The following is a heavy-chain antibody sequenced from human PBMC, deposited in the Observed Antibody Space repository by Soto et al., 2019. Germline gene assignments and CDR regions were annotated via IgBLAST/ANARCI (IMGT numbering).Heavy chain of an antibody. Sequence: SETLSLTCAVYGGSFSGYYWSWIRQPPGKGLEWIGEINYSGSTNYNPSLKSRVTISVDTSKNQFSLKLSSVTAADTAVYYCATKPNDMFDPWGQGTLVTVSS. CDR2: INYSGST. CDR1: GGSFSGYY. J-gene: IGHJ5*02. CDR3: ATKPNDMFDP. V-gene: IGHV4-34*01. D-gene: IGHD3-22*01.